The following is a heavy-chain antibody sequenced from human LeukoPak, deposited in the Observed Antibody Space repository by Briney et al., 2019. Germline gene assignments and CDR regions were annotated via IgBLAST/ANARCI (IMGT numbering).Heavy chain of an antibody. V-gene: IGHV3-23*01. J-gene: IGHJ3*02. Sequence: GGSLSLSCAASGFTFSSYAMSWVRQAPGKGLECVSAISGSGATKFYADSVKGRFTISRDNSKNTLYLQMNSLRDEDTAVYSCARAQTLFWEFDGFDIWGRGTKVTVSS. CDR1: GFTFSSYA. D-gene: IGHD3-3*01. CDR2: ISGSGATK. CDR3: ARAQTLFWEFDGFDI.